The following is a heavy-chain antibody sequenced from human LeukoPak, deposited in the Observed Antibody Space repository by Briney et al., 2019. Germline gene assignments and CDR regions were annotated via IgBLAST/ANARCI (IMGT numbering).Heavy chain of an antibody. CDR1: GFTFSSYG. D-gene: IGHD2-15*01. CDR3: ASSLCSGGSCYYSLDY. CDR2: IWYDGSNK. J-gene: IGHJ4*02. Sequence: GALRLSCAASGFTFSSYGMHWVRQAPGKGLEWVAVIWYDGSNKYYADSVKGRFTISRDNSKNTLYLQMNSLRAEDTAVYYSASSLCSGGSCYYSLDYWGQGTLVTVSS. V-gene: IGHV3-33*01.